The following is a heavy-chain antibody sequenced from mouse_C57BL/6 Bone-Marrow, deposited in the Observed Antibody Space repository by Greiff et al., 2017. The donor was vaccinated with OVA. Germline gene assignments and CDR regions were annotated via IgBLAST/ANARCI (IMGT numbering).Heavy chain of an antibody. D-gene: IGHD1-1*01. V-gene: IGHV1-72*01. Sequence: QVQLKQPGAELVKPGASVKLSCKASGYTFTSYWMHWVKQRPGRGLEWIGRIDPNSGGTKYNEKFKSKATLTVDKPSSTAYMQRSILTSEDSTVYYCASRCYYYGSSYDYYFDYWGQGTTLTVSS. CDR2: IDPNSGGT. J-gene: IGHJ2*01. CDR1: GYTFTSYW. CDR3: ASRCYYYGSSYDYYFDY.